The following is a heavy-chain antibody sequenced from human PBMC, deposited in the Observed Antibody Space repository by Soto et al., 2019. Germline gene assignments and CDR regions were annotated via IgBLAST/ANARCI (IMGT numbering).Heavy chain of an antibody. J-gene: IGHJ6*02. V-gene: IGHV1-2*02. Sequence: ASVKVSCKASGYTFTDYYMHWVRQDPRQGLEWMGWINPNNGGANFAQKFQGRVIMTRDTSISTAYMELSSLTSDDSAVYYCARGGTTLSYAVDVWGQGXTVTVYS. CDR2: INPNNGGA. CDR1: GYTFTDYY. D-gene: IGHD4-17*01. CDR3: ARGGTTLSYAVDV.